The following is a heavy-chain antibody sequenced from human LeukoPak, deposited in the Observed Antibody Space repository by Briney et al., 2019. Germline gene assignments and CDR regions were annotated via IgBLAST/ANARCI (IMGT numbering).Heavy chain of an antibody. J-gene: IGHJ4*02. CDR1: GYSISSGYY. CDR3: ARHQPADHFFDY. CDR2: IYHSGST. Sequence: SETLSLTCAVSGYSISSGYYWGWIRQPPGKGLEWIGSIYHSGSTYYNPSLKSRVTISVDTSKNQFSLKLSSVTAADTAVYYCARHQPADHFFDYWGQGTPVTVSS. V-gene: IGHV4-38-2*01. D-gene: IGHD2-15*01.